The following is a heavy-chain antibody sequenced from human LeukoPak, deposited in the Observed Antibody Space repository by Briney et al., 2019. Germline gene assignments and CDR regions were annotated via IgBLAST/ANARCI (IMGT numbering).Heavy chain of an antibody. D-gene: IGHD5-12*01. CDR2: ISSSGSTT. CDR1: GFTFSSYS. Sequence: GGSLRLSCAASGFTFSSYSMNWVRQAPGKGLEWVSYISSSGSTTYYADSVKGRFTISRDNAKNSLYLQMNSLRAEDTAIYYCARLPYSGYGGGRVYWSQGTLVTVSS. CDR3: ARLPYSGYGGGRVY. J-gene: IGHJ4*02. V-gene: IGHV3-48*04.